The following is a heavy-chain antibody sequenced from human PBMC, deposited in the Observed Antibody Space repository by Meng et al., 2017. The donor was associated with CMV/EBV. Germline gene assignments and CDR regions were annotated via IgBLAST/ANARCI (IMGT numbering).Heavy chain of an antibody. Sequence: LSLTGAASGFTFSSYWMHWVRQAPGKGLVWVSRINSDGSSTSYADSVKGRFTISRDNAKNTLYLQMNSLRAEDTAVYYCARSRQRYSSSSNGDYWGQGTLVTVSS. CDR3: ARSRQRYSSSSNGDY. D-gene: IGHD6-6*01. V-gene: IGHV3-74*01. CDR1: GFTFSSYW. J-gene: IGHJ4*02. CDR2: INSDGSST.